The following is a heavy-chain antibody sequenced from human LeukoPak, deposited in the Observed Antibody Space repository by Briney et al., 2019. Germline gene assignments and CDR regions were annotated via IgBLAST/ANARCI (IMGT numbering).Heavy chain of an antibody. CDR1: GGSISSYY. V-gene: IGHV4-4*07. CDR3: AREWTVRGVRIFDY. D-gene: IGHD3-10*01. Sequence: SETLSLTCTVSGGSISSYYWSWIRQPAGKGLEWIGRIYTSGSTNYNPSLKSRVTMSVDTSKNQFSLKLSSVTAADTAVYYCAREWTVRGVRIFDYWGQGTLVTVSS. CDR2: IYTSGST. J-gene: IGHJ4*02.